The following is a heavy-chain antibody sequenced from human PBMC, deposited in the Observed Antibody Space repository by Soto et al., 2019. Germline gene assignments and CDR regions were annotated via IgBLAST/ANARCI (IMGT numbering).Heavy chain of an antibody. CDR2: IAFTGSAT. D-gene: IGHD4-4*01. J-gene: IGHJ4*02. CDR3: VKEVETVRLGAFEL. Sequence: PGGSLRLSCATSGFTFHDSAMSWVRHAPGKGLEWFSSIAFTGSATYYADSVKGPFTISRDNSNYILYLLINSLRFDGSALYDFVKEVETVRLGAFELWGQGTQVTVSS. CDR1: GFTFHDSA. V-gene: IGHV3-23*01.